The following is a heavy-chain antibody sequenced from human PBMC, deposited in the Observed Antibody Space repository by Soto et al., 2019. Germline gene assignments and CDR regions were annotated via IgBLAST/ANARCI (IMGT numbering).Heavy chain of an antibody. CDR2: MNPNSGNT. Sequence: QVQLVQSGAEVKKPGASVKVSCKASGYTFTSYDINWVRQATGQGLEWMGWMNPNSGNTGYAQKFQGRVTMTRNTSISTGYMELSSLRSEDTSVYYCARVGITIFGVVIIDYGMDVWGQGTTVTVSS. V-gene: IGHV1-8*01. CDR3: ARVGITIFGVVIIDYGMDV. J-gene: IGHJ6*02. CDR1: GYTFTSYD. D-gene: IGHD3-3*01.